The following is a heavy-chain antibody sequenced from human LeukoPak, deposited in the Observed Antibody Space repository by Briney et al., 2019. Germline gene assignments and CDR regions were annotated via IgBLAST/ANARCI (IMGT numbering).Heavy chain of an antibody. J-gene: IGHJ4*02. V-gene: IGHV1-2*02. D-gene: IGHD2-21*01. CDR1: GYTFTAYY. CDR3: AKVSKLGCGGVSCYSAFDY. Sequence: GASVKVSCKASGYTFTAYYIHWVRQAPGQGLEWMGWISPNSGGTDYVQKFQGRVTMTRDTSISTAYMELNRLTSGDAAVYYCAKVSKLGCGGVSCYSAFDYWGQGSLVTVSS. CDR2: ISPNSGGT.